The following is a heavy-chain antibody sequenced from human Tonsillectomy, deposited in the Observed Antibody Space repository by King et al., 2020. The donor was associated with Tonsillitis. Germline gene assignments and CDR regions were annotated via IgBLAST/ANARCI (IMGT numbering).Heavy chain of an antibody. CDR3: AREACGGDCYADY. D-gene: IGHD2-21*01. V-gene: IGHV4-61*02. Sequence: PLQESGPGLVKPSQTLSLTCTVSGGSISSGFYYWSWIRQPAGQGLEWIGRIDTSGSTKYNPSLESRVTMSVDTSKNQFSLNLSSVTAADTAVYYCAREACGGDCYADYWGQGTLVTVSS. CDR2: IDTSGST. J-gene: IGHJ4*02. CDR1: GGSISSGFYY.